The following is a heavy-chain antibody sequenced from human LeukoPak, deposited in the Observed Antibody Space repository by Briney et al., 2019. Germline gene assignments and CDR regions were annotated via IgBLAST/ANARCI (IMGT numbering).Heavy chain of an antibody. V-gene: IGHV4-30-2*01. CDR2: IYHSGST. Sequence: SQTLSLTCAVSGGSISSGGYSWSWIRQPPGKGLEWIGYIYHSGSTYYNPSLKSRVTISVDRSKNQLSLKLSSVTAADTAVYYCASSLDFGAFDIWGQGTMVTVSS. CDR3: ASSLDFGAFDI. D-gene: IGHD3-10*01. J-gene: IGHJ3*02. CDR1: GGSISSGGYS.